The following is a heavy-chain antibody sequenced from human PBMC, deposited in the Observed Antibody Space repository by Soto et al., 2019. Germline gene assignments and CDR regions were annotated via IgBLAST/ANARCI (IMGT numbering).Heavy chain of an antibody. CDR1: GYTFTDYY. V-gene: IGHV1-18*04. D-gene: IGHD5-12*01. Sequence: ASVKVSCKASGYTFTDYYIHWVRQAPGQGLEWMGRISTYSGDTKYAQKFQGRVTMTTDTSTTTAYLELRSLRSDDTAVYYCARHHGPTTSENWFDPWGQGTLVTVSS. J-gene: IGHJ5*02. CDR2: ISTYSGDT. CDR3: ARHHGPTTSENWFDP.